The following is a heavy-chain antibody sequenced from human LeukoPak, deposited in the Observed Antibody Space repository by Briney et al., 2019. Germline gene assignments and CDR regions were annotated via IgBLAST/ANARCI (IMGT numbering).Heavy chain of an antibody. V-gene: IGHV4-30-2*06. CDR2: IYRSGST. Sequence: SQTLSLTCNVSGDSISSGGYYWSWIRQSPGKGLEWIGYIYRSGSTYYNPSLKTRVTISVDRSKNQFSLKLSSVTAADTAVYYCARDKSGYDGGFDYWGQGTLVTVSS. CDR1: GDSISSGGYY. D-gene: IGHD5-12*01. J-gene: IGHJ4*02. CDR3: ARDKSGYDGGFDY.